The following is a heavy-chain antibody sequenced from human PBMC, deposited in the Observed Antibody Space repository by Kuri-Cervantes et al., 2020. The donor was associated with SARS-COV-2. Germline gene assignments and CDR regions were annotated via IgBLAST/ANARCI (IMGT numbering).Heavy chain of an antibody. CDR3: ARDNVLFSGSGFDY. J-gene: IGHJ4*02. CDR1: GGSISSYY. D-gene: IGHD1-26*01. Sequence: ESLKISCRVSGGSISSYYWGWIRQPPGKGLEWIGYFYSSGVTNYNPSLKSRVTISVDTSKNQLSLILSSVTAEDTAVYYCARDNVLFSGSGFDYWGQGTLVTVSS. V-gene: IGHV4-59*01. CDR2: FYSSGVT.